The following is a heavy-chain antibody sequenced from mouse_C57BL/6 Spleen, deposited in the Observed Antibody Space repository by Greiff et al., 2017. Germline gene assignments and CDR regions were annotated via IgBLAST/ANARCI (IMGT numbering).Heavy chain of an antibody. CDR2: IYPRSGNT. CDR3: ARGGLDYGSSYGWYFDV. V-gene: IGHV1-81*01. Sequence: QVQLKESGAELARPGASVKLSCKASGYTFTSYGISWVKQRTGQGLEWIGEIYPRSGNTYYNEKFKGKATLTADKSSSTAYMELRSLTSEDSAVYFCARGGLDYGSSYGWYFDVWGTGTTVTVSS. CDR1: GYTFTSYG. J-gene: IGHJ1*03. D-gene: IGHD1-1*01.